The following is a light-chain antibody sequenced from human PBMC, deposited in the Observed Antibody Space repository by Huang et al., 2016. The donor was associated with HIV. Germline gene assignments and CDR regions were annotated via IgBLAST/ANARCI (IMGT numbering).Light chain of an antibody. J-gene: IGKJ1*01. CDR3: QKYDSAPRT. Sequence: MTQSPPSLSASIGDRVTLTCRASRDISTFLAWYQQKPGKPPRLLIYAASILHSGVLSRFSGSGSGTNFTLTVSSLQPEDVANYYCQKYDSAPRTFGQGTKLEL. CDR1: RDISTF. CDR2: AAS. V-gene: IGKV1-27*01.